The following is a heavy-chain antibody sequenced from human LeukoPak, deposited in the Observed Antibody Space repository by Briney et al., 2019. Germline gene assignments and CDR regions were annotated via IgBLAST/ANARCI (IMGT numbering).Heavy chain of an antibody. D-gene: IGHD4/OR15-4a*01. J-gene: IGHJ4*02. V-gene: IGHV1-8*01. CDR3: ARALGRGDYRDY. Sequence: GASVKVSCKASGYTFTSYDINWVRQATGQGLEGMGWMNPNSGNTGYAQKFQGRVTMTRNTSISTAYMELSSLRSEDTAVYYCARALGRGDYRDYWGQGTLVTVSS. CDR1: GYTFTSYD. CDR2: MNPNSGNT.